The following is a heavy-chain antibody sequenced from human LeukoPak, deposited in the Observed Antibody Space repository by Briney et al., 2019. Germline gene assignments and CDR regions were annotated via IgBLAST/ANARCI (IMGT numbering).Heavy chain of an antibody. CDR1: GFTFSSYS. V-gene: IGHV3-21*01. Sequence: GGSLRLSCAASGFTFSSYSMNWVRQAPGKGLEWVSSISWSSSYIYYVDSLKGRFTISRDNAKNSLYLQMNSLRADDTAVYYCGRGSGWIFDFWGQGTLVTVSS. CDR3: GRGSGWIFDF. CDR2: ISWSSSYI. D-gene: IGHD6-19*01. J-gene: IGHJ4*02.